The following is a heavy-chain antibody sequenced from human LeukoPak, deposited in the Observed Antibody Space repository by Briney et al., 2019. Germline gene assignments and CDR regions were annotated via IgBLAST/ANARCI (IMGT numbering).Heavy chain of an antibody. J-gene: IGHJ4*02. V-gene: IGHV3-15*01. Sequence: PGGSLRLSCAASGFAFNNAWMSWVREAPGKGLEWVGRIKSKTNGGTTDYAAPVNGRFTISRDDSKNMLFLQMNTLKTEDTAVYYCTSDDPVNRSWGKGTLVTVSS. CDR3: TSDDPVNRS. CDR2: IKSKTNGGTT. D-gene: IGHD2/OR15-2a*01. CDR1: GFAFNNAW.